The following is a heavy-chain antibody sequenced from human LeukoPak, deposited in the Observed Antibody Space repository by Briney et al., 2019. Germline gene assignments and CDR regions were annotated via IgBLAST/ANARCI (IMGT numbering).Heavy chain of an antibody. D-gene: IGHD1-26*01. CDR1: GFTVSSNY. CDR2: IYSGGST. V-gene: IGHV3-53*01. Sequence: GGSLRLSCAASGFTVSSNYMSWVRQAPGKGLEWVSIIYSGGSTFYADSVKGRFTISRDNSKNTLYLQMNSLRAEDTAVYYCAKRGGSSNFDYWGQGTLVTVSS. J-gene: IGHJ4*02. CDR3: AKRGGSSNFDY.